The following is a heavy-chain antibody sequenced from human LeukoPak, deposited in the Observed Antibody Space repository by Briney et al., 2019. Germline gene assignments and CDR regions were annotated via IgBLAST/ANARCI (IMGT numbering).Heavy chain of an antibody. CDR2: IYYSGST. D-gene: IGHD3-10*01. Sequence: SQTLSLTCTVSGGSISSGGYYWSWIRQHPGKGLEWIGYIYYSGSTYYNPSLKSRVTISVDTSKNRFSLKLSSVTAADTAVYYCARDLSWNGSGTFDPWGQGTLVTVSS. J-gene: IGHJ5*02. V-gene: IGHV4-31*03. CDR3: ARDLSWNGSGTFDP. CDR1: GGSISSGGYY.